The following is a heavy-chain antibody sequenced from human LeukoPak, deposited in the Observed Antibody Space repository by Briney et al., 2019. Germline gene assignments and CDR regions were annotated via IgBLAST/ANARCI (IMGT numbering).Heavy chain of an antibody. V-gene: IGHV4-34*01. CDR1: GGSFSGYY. D-gene: IGHD2-2*01. CDR3: ARGGRVVPAATRWFDP. J-gene: IGHJ5*02. Sequence: SETLSLTCAVYGGSFSGYYWSWIRQPPGKGLEWIGEINHSGRTNYNPSPKSRVTISVDTSKNQFSLKLSSVTAADTAVYYCARGGRVVPAATRWFDPWGQGTLVTVSS. CDR2: INHSGRT.